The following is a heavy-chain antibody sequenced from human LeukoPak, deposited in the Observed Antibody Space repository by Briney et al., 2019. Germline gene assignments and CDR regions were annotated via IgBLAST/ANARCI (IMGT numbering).Heavy chain of an antibody. Sequence: GRSLRLSCAASGFTFSSFAMHWVGQAPGKGLEWVAVISYDGSNKYYADSVKGRFTISRDNAKNSLYLQMNSLRAEDTGVYYCARGPPLFDPWGQGTLVAVSS. CDR3: ARGPPLFDP. V-gene: IGHV3-30-3*01. CDR2: ISYDGSNK. CDR1: GFTFSSFA. J-gene: IGHJ5*02.